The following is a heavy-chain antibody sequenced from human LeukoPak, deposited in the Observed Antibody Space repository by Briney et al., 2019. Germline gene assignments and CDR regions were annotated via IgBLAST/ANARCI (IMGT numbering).Heavy chain of an antibody. V-gene: IGHV1-2*02. CDR2: INPYSGDR. Sequence: ASVKVSCKASGYTFTGYYIHWVRQAPGQGLEWMGWINPYSGDRNYAQKFQGRVTMTNDTSISTAYMELSRLRSDDTAVYYCARERSSAAAGTDYYYYMDVWGKGTTVTISS. CDR3: ARERSSAAAGTDYYYYMDV. D-gene: IGHD6-13*01. J-gene: IGHJ6*03. CDR1: GYTFTGYY.